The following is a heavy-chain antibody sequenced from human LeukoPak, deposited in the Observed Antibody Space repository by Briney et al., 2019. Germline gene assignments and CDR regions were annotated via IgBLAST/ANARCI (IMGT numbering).Heavy chain of an antibody. CDR2: IYPGDSNT. D-gene: IGHD1-26*01. CDR3: ARRNAGDYFDY. V-gene: IGHV5-51*01. J-gene: IGHJ4*02. CDR1: GYSFTTYW. Sequence: GESLKISCKGSGYSFTTYWIGWVRQMPGKGLEWMGIIYPGDSNTRYSPSFQGQVTISAVRSISIAFLQWSSLKASDTAMYYCARRNAGDYFDYWGQGTLVTVSS.